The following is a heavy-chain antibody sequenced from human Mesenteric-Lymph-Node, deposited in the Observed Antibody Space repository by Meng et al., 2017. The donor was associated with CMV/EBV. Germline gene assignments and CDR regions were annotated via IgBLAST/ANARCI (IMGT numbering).Heavy chain of an antibody. CDR3: ATDRMDTSARRGFFDY. CDR2: ISTTSTYM. V-gene: IGHV3-21*01. CDR1: GLSFSNYS. J-gene: IGHJ4*02. D-gene: IGHD5-18*01. Sequence: SGLSFSNYSMNWIRQTPEKGLEWVASISTTSTYMSSADSVKGRFTISRDNAKNSVYLQMNNLRSEDTAIYYCATDRMDTSARRGFFDYWGQGTLVTVSS.